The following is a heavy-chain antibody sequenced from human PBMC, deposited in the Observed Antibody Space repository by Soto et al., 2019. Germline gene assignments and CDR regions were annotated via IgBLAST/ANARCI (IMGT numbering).Heavy chain of an antibody. CDR1: GYIFSNYY. CDR2: FNPSGDAT. CDR3: ARRGMSKIGFDP. J-gene: IGHJ3*01. V-gene: IGHV1-46*01. Sequence: QVQLVQSGAEVKKPGTSVKVSCKASGYIFSNYYMHWVRQAPGQGLEWMGVFNPSGDATHYAQSFQGRVSVTRDTSTSTVYMELSTLRSEDTAVYYCARRGMSKIGFDPWGQGIMVTVSS. D-gene: IGHD3-10*01.